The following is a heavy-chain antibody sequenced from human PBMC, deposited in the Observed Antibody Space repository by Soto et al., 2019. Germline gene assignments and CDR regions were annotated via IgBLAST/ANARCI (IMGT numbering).Heavy chain of an antibody. CDR1: GYSFATYW. CDR2: IYPGDSDT. V-gene: IGHV5-51*01. Sequence: GESLKISCKGSGYSFATYWIGWVRQMPGKGLEWMGIIYPGDSDTRYSPSFQGQVTISADKSISTAYLQWSSLKASDTAMYYCARSGQLAYYYYYGMDVWGQGTTVTVSS. D-gene: IGHD6-6*01. CDR3: ARSGQLAYYYYYGMDV. J-gene: IGHJ6*02.